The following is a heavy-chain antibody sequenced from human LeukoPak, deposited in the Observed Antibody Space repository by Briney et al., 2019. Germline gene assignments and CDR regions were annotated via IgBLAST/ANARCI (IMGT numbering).Heavy chain of an antibody. CDR3: ARDRISEAAAALYNWFDP. Sequence: GGSLRLSCAASGFTFSSYSMNWVRQAPGKGLEWVSSISSSSSYIYYADSVKGRFTISRDNAKNSLYLQMNSLRAEDTAVYYCARDRISEAAAALYNWFDPWGLGTLVTVSS. V-gene: IGHV3-21*01. CDR1: GFTFSSYS. J-gene: IGHJ5*02. D-gene: IGHD6-13*01. CDR2: ISSSSSYI.